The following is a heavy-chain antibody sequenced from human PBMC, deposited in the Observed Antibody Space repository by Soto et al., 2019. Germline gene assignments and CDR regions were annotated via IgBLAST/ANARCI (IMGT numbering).Heavy chain of an antibody. Sequence: GGSLRLSCAASGFTFSSYAMHWVRQAPGKGLEWVAVISYDGSNKYYADSVKGRFTISRGNSKNTLYRQMNGLGAEDTAVYYCARLRGGRSAPTPTYYYDSSGYYNEWRGYWGQGTLVTVSS. J-gene: IGHJ4*02. CDR1: GFTFSSYA. D-gene: IGHD3-22*01. CDR2: ISYDGSNK. V-gene: IGHV3-30-3*01. CDR3: ARLRGGRSAPTPTYYYDSSGYYNEWRGY.